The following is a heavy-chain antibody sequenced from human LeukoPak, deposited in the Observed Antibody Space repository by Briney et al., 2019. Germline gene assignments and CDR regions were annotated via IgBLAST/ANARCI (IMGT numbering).Heavy chain of an antibody. CDR1: GFTFSSYG. CDR2: ISGSGGST. D-gene: IGHD1-26*01. V-gene: IGHV3-23*01. CDR3: ATSKYSGSY. J-gene: IGHJ4*02. Sequence: GGSLRLSCAASGFTFSSYGMSWVRQAPGKGLEWVSAISGSGGSTYYADSVKGRFTISRDNSKNTLNLQMNSLRAEDTAVYYCATSKYSGSYWGQGTLVTVSS.